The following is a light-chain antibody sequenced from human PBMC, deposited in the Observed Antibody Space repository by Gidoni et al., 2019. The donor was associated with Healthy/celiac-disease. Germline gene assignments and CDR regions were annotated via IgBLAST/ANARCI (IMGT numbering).Light chain of an antibody. Sequence: DIQMTQSPSSLSASGGDRVTITCRASQGISKYLAWYQQKPGKVPSRFSGSGSGTDFTLTISSLQPEDVATYYCQQYNSAPFTFGPGTKVDIK. J-gene: IGKJ3*01. CDR1: QGISKY. V-gene: IGKV1-27*01. CDR3: QQYNSAPFT.